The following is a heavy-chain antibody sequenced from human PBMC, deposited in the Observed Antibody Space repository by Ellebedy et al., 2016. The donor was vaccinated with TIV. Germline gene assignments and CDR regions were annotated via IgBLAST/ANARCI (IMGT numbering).Heavy chain of an antibody. V-gene: IGHV1-2*02. CDR1: GYTFTGYY. D-gene: IGHD1-26*01. J-gene: IGHJ4*02. CDR2: INPNSGGT. CDR3: ASQGVGGATFDY. Sequence: AASVKVSCKASGYTFTGYYVHWVRQPPGQGLEWMGWINPNSGGTNYAQKFQGRVTMTRDTSISTAYMELSRLRSDDTAVYYCASQGVGGATFDYWGQGTLVTVSS.